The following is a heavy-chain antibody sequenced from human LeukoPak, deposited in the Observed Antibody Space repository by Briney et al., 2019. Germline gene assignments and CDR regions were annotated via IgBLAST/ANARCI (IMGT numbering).Heavy chain of an antibody. CDR2: IYYSGST. D-gene: IGHD1-7*01. Sequence: PSETLSLTCSVCGGSMSGYYWSWLRQSPGKGLEWIGYIYYSGSTSYSPSLKSRVTISVDTSKNQFSLKLISVTAADTAVYFCARLLRKLDFYCYYYYMDVWGKGTTVTVSS. CDR1: GGSMSGYY. J-gene: IGHJ6*03. V-gene: IGHV4-59*01. CDR3: ARLLRKLDFYCYYYYMDV.